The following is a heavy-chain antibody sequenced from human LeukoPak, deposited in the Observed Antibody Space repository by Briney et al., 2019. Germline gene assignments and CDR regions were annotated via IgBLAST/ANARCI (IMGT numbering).Heavy chain of an antibody. V-gene: IGHV1-2*02. CDR3: ARIYGDYVNYFDY. J-gene: IGHJ4*02. CDR1: GYTFTGYY. Sequence: ASVKVSCKASGYTFTGYYMHWVRRAPGQGLEWMGWINPNSGGTNYAQKFQGRVTMTRDTSISTAYMELSRLRSDDTAVYYCARIYGDYVNYFDYWGQGTLVTVSS. D-gene: IGHD4-17*01. CDR2: INPNSGGT.